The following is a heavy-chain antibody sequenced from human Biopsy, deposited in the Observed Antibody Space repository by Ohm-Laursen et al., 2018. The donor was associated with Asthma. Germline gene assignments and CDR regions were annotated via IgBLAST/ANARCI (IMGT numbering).Heavy chain of an antibody. D-gene: IGHD2-2*01. CDR3: ARKAGSCISRTCYSLDF. J-gene: IGHJ4*02. CDR1: GGTFNTYV. CDR2: INSVFGTT. Sequence: SVKVSCKSLGGTFNTYVIGWVRQAPGQGLEWMGGINSVFGTTTYPQKFQDRVTITADDSTSTVYMELSSLRSADTAVYYCARKAGSCISRTCYSLDFWGQGTLATVSS. V-gene: IGHV1-69*13.